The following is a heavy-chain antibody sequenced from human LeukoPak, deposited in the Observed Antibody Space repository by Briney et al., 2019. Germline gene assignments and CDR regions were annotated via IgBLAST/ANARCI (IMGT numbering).Heavy chain of an antibody. CDR3: AREIIRFSSGWFDY. D-gene: IGHD6-19*01. J-gene: IGHJ4*02. CDR2: INHSGST. CDR1: GGSFSGYY. V-gene: IGHV4-34*01. Sequence: SETLSLTCAVYGGSFSGYYWSWIRQPPGKGLEWIGEINHSGSTNYIPSLKSRVTISVDTSKNQFSLKLSSVTAADTAVYYCAREIIRFSSGWFDYWGQGTLVTVSS.